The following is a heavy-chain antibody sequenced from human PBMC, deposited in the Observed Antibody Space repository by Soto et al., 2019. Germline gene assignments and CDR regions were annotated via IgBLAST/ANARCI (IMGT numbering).Heavy chain of an antibody. CDR2: IIPILGIA. Sequence: QVQLVQSGAEVKKPGSSVKVSCKASGGTFSSYTISWVRQAPGQGLEWMGRIIPILGIANYAQKFQGRVTITADKPTSTAHMEMSSPRSEDPAVYSCAYRILYSSRESWGQGTLVTVYS. J-gene: IGHJ5*02. CDR1: GGTFSSYT. D-gene: IGHD6-13*01. V-gene: IGHV1-69*02. CDR3: AYRILYSSRES.